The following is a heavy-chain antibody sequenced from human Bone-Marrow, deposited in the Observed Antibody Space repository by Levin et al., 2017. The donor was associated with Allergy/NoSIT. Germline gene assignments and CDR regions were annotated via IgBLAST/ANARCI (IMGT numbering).Heavy chain of an antibody. CDR2: IIPIIGLP. J-gene: IGHJ4*02. V-gene: IGHV1-69*04. Sequence: SVKVSCKASGGTFSRFAISWVRQAPGQGLEWMGRIIPIIGLPDYAQKFQGRVTFTADRSTSTAYMELISLRSEDTAVYYCARPMSTGATRGLDYWGQGTLVTVSS. D-gene: IGHD5-12*01. CDR1: GGTFSRFA. CDR3: ARPMSTGATRGLDY.